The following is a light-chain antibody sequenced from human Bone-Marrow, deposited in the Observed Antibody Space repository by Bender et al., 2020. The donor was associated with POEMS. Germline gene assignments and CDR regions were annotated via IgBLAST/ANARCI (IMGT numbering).Light chain of an antibody. CDR3: SSYSSNTNFEV. J-gene: IGLJ2*01. V-gene: IGLV1-44*01. CDR1: SSNIGAHA. CDR2: SSH. Sequence: QSLLTQAPSASGTPGQRVTISCSGSSSNIGAHAVNWYQHLPGTAPKLLIYSSHRRPSEVPDRFSGSRSGTSASLAISGLQSEDEADYYCSSYSSNTNFEVFGGGTKLTVL.